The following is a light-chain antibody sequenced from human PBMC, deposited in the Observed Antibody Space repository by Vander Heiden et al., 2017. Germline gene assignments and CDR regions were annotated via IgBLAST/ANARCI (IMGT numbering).Light chain of an antibody. V-gene: IGKV1-39*01. Sequence: DIQMTQSPSSLSASVGDRVTITCRASQSISSYLNWYQQKPGKAPKLLIYAASRLQSGVPSRFSGSGSGTDFTLTISRRQPEDFATYYWQQSDSTLSFGQGTRLEIK. CDR2: AAS. CDR3: QQSDSTLS. CDR1: QSISSY. J-gene: IGKJ5*01.